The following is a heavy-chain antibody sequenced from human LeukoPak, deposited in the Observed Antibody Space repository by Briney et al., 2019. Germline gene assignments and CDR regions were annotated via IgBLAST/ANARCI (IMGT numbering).Heavy chain of an antibody. CDR3: ARGDSGYNSLGAFDI. CDR2: IYYSGST. Sequence: SETLSLTCTVSGGSISSGGYYWSWLRQHPGKGLEWIGYIYYSGSTYYNPSLKSRVTISVDTSKNQFSLKPSSVTAGDTAVYYCARGDSGYNSLGAFDIWGQGKMVTVSS. CDR1: GGSISSGGYY. D-gene: IGHD5-12*01. V-gene: IGHV4-31*03. J-gene: IGHJ3*02.